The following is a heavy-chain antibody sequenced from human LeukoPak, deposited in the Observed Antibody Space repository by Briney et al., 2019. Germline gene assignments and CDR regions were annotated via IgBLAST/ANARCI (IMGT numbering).Heavy chain of an antibody. Sequence: ASVKVSCKASGGTFSSYAISWVRQAPGQGLEWMGRIIPIFGTAKYAQKFQGRVTITTDESTSTAYMELSSARSKDTAVYYCAREVFIAAADYWYFDLWGSGTLVTVSS. J-gene: IGHJ2*01. V-gene: IGHV1-69*05. CDR1: GGTFSSYA. D-gene: IGHD6-13*01. CDR3: AREVFIAAADYWYFDL. CDR2: IIPIFGTA.